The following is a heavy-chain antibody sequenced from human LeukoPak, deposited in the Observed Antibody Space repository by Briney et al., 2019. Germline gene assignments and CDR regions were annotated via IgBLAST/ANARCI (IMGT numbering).Heavy chain of an antibody. CDR3: ASRRTHDSSGYTSEDAFDI. CDR2: IIPIFGTA. D-gene: IGHD3-22*01. J-gene: IGHJ3*02. CDR1: GGTFSSYA. V-gene: IGHV1-69*05. Sequence: SVKVSCKASGGTFSSYAISWVRQAPGQGLEGMGRIIPIFGTANYAQKFQGRVTITTDEYTSTAYMELSSLRSEDTAVYYCASRRTHDSSGYTSEDAFDIWGQGTMVTVSS.